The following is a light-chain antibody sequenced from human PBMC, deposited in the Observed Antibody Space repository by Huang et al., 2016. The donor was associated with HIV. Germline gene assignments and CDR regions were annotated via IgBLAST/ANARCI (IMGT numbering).Light chain of an antibody. CDR2: AAS. CDR3: QQCGGSPYI. J-gene: IGKJ2*01. V-gene: IGKV3-20*01. Sequence: EIVLTQSPDTLSLSPGDRATLSCRASQNVTSRYLAWYQQKPGQAPRRLIYAASRRATGIPDRFSGSGSGTDSTLIINRLEPEDSAVYYCQQCGGSPYIFGQGTKLEIK. CDR1: QNVTSRY.